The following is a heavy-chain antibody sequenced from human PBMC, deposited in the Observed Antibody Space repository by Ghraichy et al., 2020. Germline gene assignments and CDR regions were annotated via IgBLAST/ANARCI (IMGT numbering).Heavy chain of an antibody. V-gene: IGHV3-74*01. D-gene: IGHD4-23*01. CDR3: ARGEGTTVVTPGY. CDR2: ITTDVGTT. J-gene: IGHJ4*02. Sequence: GGSLRLSCAASGFTFNNYWMYWVRQAPGKGLVWVSRITTDVGTTSYADSVKGRFTISRDNAKNMLHLQMNSLRAEDTAVYYCARGEGTTVVTPGYWGQGTLVTVSS. CDR1: GFTFNNYW.